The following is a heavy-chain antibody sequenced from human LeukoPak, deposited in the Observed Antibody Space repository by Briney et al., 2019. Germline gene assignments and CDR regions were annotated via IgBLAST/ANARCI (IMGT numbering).Heavy chain of an antibody. J-gene: IGHJ5*02. Sequence: SETLSLTCAVYGGSFSGYYWSWIRQPPGKGLEWIGEINHSGSTNYNPPLKSRVTISVDTSKNQFSLKLSSVTAADTAVYYCARVFRRLLWFGEPNWFDPWGQGTLVTVSS. V-gene: IGHV4-34*01. CDR1: GGSFSGYY. CDR3: ARVFRRLLWFGEPNWFDP. CDR2: INHSGST. D-gene: IGHD3-10*01.